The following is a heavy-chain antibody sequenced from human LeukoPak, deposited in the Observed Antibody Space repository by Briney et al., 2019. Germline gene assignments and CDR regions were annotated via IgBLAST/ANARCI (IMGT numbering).Heavy chain of an antibody. CDR2: MNPNSANT. D-gene: IGHD3-10*01. Sequence: GASVKVSCKASGYTFTSYDINWVRQATGQGLEWKGWMNPNSANTGYAQKFQGRVSMTRNTSINTAYMELSSLRSEDTAVYYCAMRNGSGSLYFDHWGQGTLVTVSS. V-gene: IGHV1-8*01. CDR3: AMRNGSGSLYFDH. J-gene: IGHJ4*02. CDR1: GYTFTSYD.